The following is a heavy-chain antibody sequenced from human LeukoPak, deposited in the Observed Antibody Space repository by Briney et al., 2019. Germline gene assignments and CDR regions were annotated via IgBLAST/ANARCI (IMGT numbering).Heavy chain of an antibody. J-gene: IGHJ4*02. CDR2: TYYRSKWYN. V-gene: IGHV6-1*01. CDR3: ARQHRSTSCCPYYFDY. D-gene: IGHD2-2*01. CDR1: GDSVSSNSAA. Sequence: PSQTLSLTCAISGDSVSSNSAAWNWIRQSPSRGLEWLGRTYYRSKWYNDYAVSVKSRITINPDTSKNQFSLQLNSVTPEDTAVYYCARQHRSTSCCPYYFDYWGQGTLVTVSS.